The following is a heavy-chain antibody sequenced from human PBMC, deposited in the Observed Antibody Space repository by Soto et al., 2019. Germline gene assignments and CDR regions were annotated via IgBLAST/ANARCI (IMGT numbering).Heavy chain of an antibody. D-gene: IGHD5-12*01. V-gene: IGHV3-23*01. J-gene: IGHJ4*02. CDR2: VDYTGSYT. CDR1: GFTFSGFA. CDR3: AKRSGGFSEFDY. Sequence: EVQLLESGGGLVQPGGSLRLSCAASGFTFSGFAMNWVRQPPGKGLEWVSSVDYTGSYTFYAASVKGRFTNSRDNSKNMVYLELNSLRAEDTVVYYCAKRSGGFSEFDYWGQGTLVIVSS.